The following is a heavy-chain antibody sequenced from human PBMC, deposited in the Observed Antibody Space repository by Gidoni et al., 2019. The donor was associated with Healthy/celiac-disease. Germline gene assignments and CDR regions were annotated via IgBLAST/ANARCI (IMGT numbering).Heavy chain of an antibody. D-gene: IGHD2-2*01. J-gene: IGHJ4*02. CDR1: GGSISSYC. CDR3: ARDGVVPAVGFDY. CDR2: IYYSGST. V-gene: IGHV4-59*01. Sequence: QVQLQESGPGLVKPSETLSLTCTVSGGSISSYCWSWIRQPPGKGLEWIGYIYYSGSTNYNPSLKSRVTISVDTSKNQFSLKLSSVTAADTAVYYCARDGVVPAVGFDYWGQGTLVTVSS.